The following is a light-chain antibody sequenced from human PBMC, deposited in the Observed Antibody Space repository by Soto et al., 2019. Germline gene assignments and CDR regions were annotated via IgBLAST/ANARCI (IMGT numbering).Light chain of an antibody. V-gene: IGKV1-9*01. CDR1: QGIRSY. J-gene: IGKJ2*01. CDR2: AAS. Sequence: IPLTQSPSSLSASVGDRVTITCRASQGIRSYLAWYQQKPGKAPKLLIYAASTFQSGVPSRFSGSVSGTYFTLTISSLQPEDFATYYCQHLNSYPYTFGQGTKLEIK. CDR3: QHLNSYPYT.